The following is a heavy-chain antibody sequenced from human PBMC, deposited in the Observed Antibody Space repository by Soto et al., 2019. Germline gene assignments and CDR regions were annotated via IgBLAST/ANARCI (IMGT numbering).Heavy chain of an antibody. CDR1: GFTFSSYA. CDR3: AKESRPYQPLVYAFDI. CDR2: ISGSGGST. J-gene: IGHJ3*02. Sequence: EVQLLESGGGLVQPGGSLRLSCAASGFTFSSYAMSWVRQAPGKGLEWVSAISGSGGSTYYADSVKGRFTISRDNSKKTLYLQMNSLRAEDTAVYYCAKESRPYQPLVYAFDIWGQGTMVTVSS. D-gene: IGHD6-6*01. V-gene: IGHV3-23*01.